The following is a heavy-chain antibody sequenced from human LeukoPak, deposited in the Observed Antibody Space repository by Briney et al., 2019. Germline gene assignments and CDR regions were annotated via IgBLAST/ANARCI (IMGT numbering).Heavy chain of an antibody. CDR3: ARDYSSGWPLDY. J-gene: IGHJ4*02. CDR1: GLTFSSYS. D-gene: IGHD6-19*01. V-gene: IGHV3-21*01. CDR2: ISSSSSYI. Sequence: GGSLRLSCAASGLTFSSYSMNWVRQAPGKGLEWVSSISSSSSYIYYADSVKGRFTISRDNAKNSLYLQMNSLRAEDTAVYYCARDYSSGWPLDYWGPGTLVTVSS.